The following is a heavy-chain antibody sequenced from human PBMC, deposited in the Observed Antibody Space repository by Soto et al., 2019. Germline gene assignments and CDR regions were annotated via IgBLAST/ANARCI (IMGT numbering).Heavy chain of an antibody. J-gene: IGHJ4*02. D-gene: IGHD3-10*01. Sequence: LSLTCAVSGYSISSGYYWGWIRQPPGKGLEWIGSIYHSGSTYYNPSLKSRVTISVDTSKNQFSLKLSSVTAADTAVYYCARDRNILWFGEFYFDYWGQGTLVTVSS. CDR2: IYHSGST. CDR3: ARDRNILWFGEFYFDY. V-gene: IGHV4-38-2*02. CDR1: GYSISSGYY.